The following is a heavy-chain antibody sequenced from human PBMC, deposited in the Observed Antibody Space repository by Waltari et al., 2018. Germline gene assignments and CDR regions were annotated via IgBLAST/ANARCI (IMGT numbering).Heavy chain of an antibody. CDR1: GGSFSGYY. D-gene: IGHD3-10*01. V-gene: IGHV4-34*01. CDR3: ARHPHPLWFRDLAYYFDY. CDR2: INHSGST. J-gene: IGHJ4*02. Sequence: QVQLQQWGAGLLKPSETLSLTCAVYGGSFSGYYWSWIRQPPGKGLEWIGEINHSGSTNDNPSLKSRVTISVDTSKNQFSLNLTSVTAADTAIYVCARHPHPLWFRDLAYYFDYWGQGTLVTVSS.